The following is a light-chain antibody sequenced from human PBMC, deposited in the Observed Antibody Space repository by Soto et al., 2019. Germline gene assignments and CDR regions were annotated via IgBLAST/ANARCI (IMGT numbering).Light chain of an antibody. CDR1: SSDVGGYNY. J-gene: IGLJ2*01. V-gene: IGLV2-11*01. Sequence: QSVLTQPRSVSGSPGQSVTISCTGTSSDVGGYNYVSWYQQHPGKAPKLMIYDVSKRPSEVPDRFSGSKSGNTASLTISGLQAEDEADYYCCSYAGSYVVFGGGTKLTVL. CDR2: DVS. CDR3: CSYAGSYVV.